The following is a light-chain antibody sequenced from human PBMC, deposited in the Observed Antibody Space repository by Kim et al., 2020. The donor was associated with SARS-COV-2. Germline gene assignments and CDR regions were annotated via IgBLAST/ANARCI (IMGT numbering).Light chain of an antibody. Sequence: RVTIACTETSSNIGAGYHVHWYQQLPGTAPKLLIYGNNTRPSGVPDRFSGSNSGTSASLAITGLLAEDEADYYCQSFDSRLTGWAFGGGTKVTVL. CDR2: GNN. J-gene: IGLJ3*02. V-gene: IGLV1-40*01. CDR3: QSFDSRLTGWA. CDR1: SSNIGAGYH.